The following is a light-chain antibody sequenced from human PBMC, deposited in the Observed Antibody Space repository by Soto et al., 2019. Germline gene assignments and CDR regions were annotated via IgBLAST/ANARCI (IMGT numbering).Light chain of an antibody. CDR2: DVT. CDR1: SSDVGGYDF. J-gene: IGLJ1*01. CDR3: QSYDSALSALYV. V-gene: IGLV2-11*01. Sequence: QSALAQPRSVSGSPGQSVTLSCTGTSSDVGGYDFVSWYQQYPGKAPKLIIFDVTERTSGVPDRFSGSKSGNSASLTISGLQAEDEADYYCQSYDSALSALYVFGTGTKVTVL.